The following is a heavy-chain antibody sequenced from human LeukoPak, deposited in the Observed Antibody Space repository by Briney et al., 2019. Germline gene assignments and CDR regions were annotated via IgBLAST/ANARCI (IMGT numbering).Heavy chain of an antibody. J-gene: IGHJ4*02. V-gene: IGHV4-59*01. CDR3: ARDKGEHYDSSGYLDY. CDR1: GGSISSYY. Sequence: SETLSLTCTVSGGSISSYYWSWIRQPPGKGLEWIGYIYYSGSTNYNPALKSRVTMSVDTSKNQFSLKLTSVTAADTAVYYCARDKGEHYDSSGYLDYWGQGMLVTVSS. D-gene: IGHD3-22*01. CDR2: IYYSGST.